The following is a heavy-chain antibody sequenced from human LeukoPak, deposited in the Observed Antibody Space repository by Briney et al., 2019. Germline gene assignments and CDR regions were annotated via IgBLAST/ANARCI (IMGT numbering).Heavy chain of an antibody. J-gene: IGHJ4*02. V-gene: IGHV1-18*04. CDR2: ISAYNGNT. CDR1: EYTFTSYY. Sequence: GASVKVSCKASEYTFTSYYMHWVRQAPGQGLEWMGWISAYNGNTNYAQKLQGRVTMTTDTSTSTAYMELRSLRSDDTAVYYCARDYDSGLLDYWGQGTLVTVSS. CDR3: ARDYDSGLLDY. D-gene: IGHD3-22*01.